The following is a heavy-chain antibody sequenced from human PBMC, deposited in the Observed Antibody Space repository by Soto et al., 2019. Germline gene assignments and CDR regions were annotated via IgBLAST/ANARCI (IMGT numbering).Heavy chain of an antibody. CDR3: ARERTTVTTFRFDP. V-gene: IGHV3-33*01. CDR1: GFTFSSYG. CDR2: IWYDGSNK. Sequence: QVQLVESGGGVVQPGRSLRLSCAASGFTFSSYGMHWVRQAPGKGLEWVAVIWYDGSNKYYADSVKGRFTISRDNSKNTLYLQMNSLRAEDTDVYYCARERTTVTTFRFDPWGQGTLVTVSS. D-gene: IGHD4-17*01. J-gene: IGHJ5*02.